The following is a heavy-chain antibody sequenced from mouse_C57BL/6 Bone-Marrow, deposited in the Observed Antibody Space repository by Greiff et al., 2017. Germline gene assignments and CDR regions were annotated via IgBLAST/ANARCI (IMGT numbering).Heavy chain of an antibody. CDR1: GFNIKDDY. Sequence: VQLQQSGAELVRPGASVTLSCTASGFNIKDDYMHWVKQRPEQGLEWIGWIDPENGATEYASKFQGKATITADTSSNTAYLQLSSLTSEDSAVYYCTCYDGYYEGWFAYWGQGTLVTVSA. V-gene: IGHV14-4*01. D-gene: IGHD2-3*01. J-gene: IGHJ3*01. CDR3: TCYDGYYEGWFAY. CDR2: IDPENGAT.